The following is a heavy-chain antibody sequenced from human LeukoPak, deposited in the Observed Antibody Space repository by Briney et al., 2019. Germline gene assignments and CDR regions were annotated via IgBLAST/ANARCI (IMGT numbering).Heavy chain of an antibody. CDR3: ETHLTYFKRGSFYTDYYFDN. CDR2: IYYRGST. Sequence: SETLSLTCTVSGGSINNSSYFWGWIRQSPGKELEWIASIYYRGSTYYNPSLKSRVTIFLDTSESQVSLRLYSVTAADTAVYYCETHLTYFKRGSFYTDYYFDNWGQGTLVTVSS. CDR1: GGSINNSSYF. V-gene: IGHV4-39*01. D-gene: IGHD2/OR15-2a*01. J-gene: IGHJ4*02.